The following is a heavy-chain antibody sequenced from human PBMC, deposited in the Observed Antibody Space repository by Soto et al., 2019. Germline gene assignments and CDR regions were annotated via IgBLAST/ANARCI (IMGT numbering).Heavy chain of an antibody. CDR3: ARDLGAWTFDY. D-gene: IGHD1-26*01. V-gene: IGHV3-33*01. J-gene: IGHJ4*02. CDR2: IWSDGSTE. Sequence: GGSLRLSCAASGFTFSSSGMHWVRQAPGKGLEWVAVIWSDGSTEKYADSVRGRFIISRDNSKNTLYLQMNNLRAEDTAVYYCARDLGAWTFDYWGQGTLVTVSS. CDR1: GFTFSSSG.